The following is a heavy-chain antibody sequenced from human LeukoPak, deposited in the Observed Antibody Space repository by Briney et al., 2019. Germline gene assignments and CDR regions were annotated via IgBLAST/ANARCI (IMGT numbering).Heavy chain of an antibody. CDR3: ARIGTTVDDY. V-gene: IGHV3-30*04. D-gene: IGHD1-7*01. Sequence: GGSLRLSCAASGFTFNTYIMHWVRQSPGKGLEWVAVMSHSGTSIDYADSVKGRFTISRDNAKNSLYLQMNSLRAEDTAVYYCARIGTTVDDYWGQGTLVTVSS. CDR2: MSHSGTSI. J-gene: IGHJ4*02. CDR1: GFTFNTYI.